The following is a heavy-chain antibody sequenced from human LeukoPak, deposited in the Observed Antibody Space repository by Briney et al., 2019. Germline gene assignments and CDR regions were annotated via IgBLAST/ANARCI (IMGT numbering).Heavy chain of an antibody. CDR3: AKEGFDS. Sequence: PGGSLRLSCAASGFTFSNYAMSWVRQAPGKGLEWVSAISGSSGSTYYADALKGRFTISRDNSKNTLYLQMNTLRAEDTAIYYCAKEGFDSWGQGTLVTVSS. V-gene: IGHV3-23*01. J-gene: IGHJ4*02. CDR1: GFTFSNYA. CDR2: ISGSSGST.